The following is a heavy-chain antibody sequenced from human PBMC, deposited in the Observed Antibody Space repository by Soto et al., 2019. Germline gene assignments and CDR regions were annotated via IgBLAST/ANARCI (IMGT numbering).Heavy chain of an antibody. CDR3: ARDPLRFGELNYYYGMDV. Sequence: SVKVSCKASGGTFSSYAISWVRQAPGQGLEWMGGIIPIFGTANYAQKFQGRVTITADESTSTAYMELSSLRSEDTAVYYCARDPLRFGELNYYYGMDVWGQGTTVTVSS. J-gene: IGHJ6*02. CDR2: IIPIFGTA. V-gene: IGHV1-69*13. D-gene: IGHD3-10*01. CDR1: GGTFSSYA.